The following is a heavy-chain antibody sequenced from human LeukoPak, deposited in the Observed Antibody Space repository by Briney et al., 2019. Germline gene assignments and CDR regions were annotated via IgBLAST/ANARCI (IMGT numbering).Heavy chain of an antibody. D-gene: IGHD3-22*01. CDR1: GYTFTSYA. CDR3: ARQVVIADFDY. CDR2: ISADNGNT. V-gene: IGHV1-18*01. J-gene: IGHJ4*02. Sequence: ASVKVSCKASGYTFTSYAISWVRQAPGQGLEWMGWISADNGNTDYAQRFQGRVTMTTDTSTSTAYMELRSLRSDDTAVYYCARQVVIADFDYWGQGTLVTVSS.